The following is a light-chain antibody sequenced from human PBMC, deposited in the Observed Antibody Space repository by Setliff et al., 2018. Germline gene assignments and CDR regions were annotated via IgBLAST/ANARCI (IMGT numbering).Light chain of an antibody. CDR3: SSYTSSSTLV. CDR1: SSDVGNYNY. J-gene: IGLJ2*01. Sequence: QSVLTQPASVSGSPGQSITISCTGTSSDVGNYNYVSWYQQHPGKAPKLMIYDVSKRPSGVSNRFSGSKSGNTASLTISGLQAEDEADYYCSSYTSSSTLVFGGGTKVTVL. V-gene: IGLV2-14*01. CDR2: DVS.